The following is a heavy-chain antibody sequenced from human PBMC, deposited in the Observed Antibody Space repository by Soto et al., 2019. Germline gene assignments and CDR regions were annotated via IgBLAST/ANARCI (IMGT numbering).Heavy chain of an antibody. D-gene: IGHD3-10*01. CDR2: IYYSGST. J-gene: IGHJ5*01. CDR1: GGSISSYF. CDR3: ARGRSGWFGDHTPINWFDP. V-gene: IGHV4-59*12. Sequence: SETLSLTCTVSGGSISSYFWNWIRQPPGKGLEWIGYIYYSGSTNYNPSLKSRVTISVDTSKNQFSLKLSSVTAADTAVYYCARGRSGWFGDHTPINWFDPWGQGTTVTVSS.